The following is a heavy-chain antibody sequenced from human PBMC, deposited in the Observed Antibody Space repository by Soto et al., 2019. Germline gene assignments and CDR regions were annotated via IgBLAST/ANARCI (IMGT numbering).Heavy chain of an antibody. CDR3: ARGSLSWNYVVSVY. J-gene: IGHJ4*02. CDR1: GYTFTSYD. D-gene: IGHD1-7*01. V-gene: IGHV1-8*01. Sequence: QVQLVQSGAEVKKPGASVKVSCKASGYTFTSYDINWVRQATGQGLEGMGWMNPNSGNTGYAQKFQGRVTMTRNTSLSTAYMELSSMRSEDTAVYYCARGSLSWNYVVSVYWGQGTLVTVSS. CDR2: MNPNSGNT.